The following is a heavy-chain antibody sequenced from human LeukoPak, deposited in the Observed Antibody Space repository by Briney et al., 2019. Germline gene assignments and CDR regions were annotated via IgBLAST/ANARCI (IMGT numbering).Heavy chain of an antibody. V-gene: IGHV4-34*01. J-gene: IGHJ3*02. CDR1: GGSFSGYY. CDR3: ARGQLRYFDWLPTADAFDI. Sequence: PSETLSLTCAVYGGSFSGYYWSWIRQPPGKGLEWIGEINHSGSTNYNPSLKSRVTISVDTSKNQFSLKLSSVTAADTAVYYCARGQLRYFDWLPTADAFDIWGQGTMVTVSS. D-gene: IGHD3-9*01. CDR2: INHSGST.